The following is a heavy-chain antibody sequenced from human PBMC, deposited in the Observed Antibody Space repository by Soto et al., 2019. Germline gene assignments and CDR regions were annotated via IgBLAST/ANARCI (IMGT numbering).Heavy chain of an antibody. J-gene: IGHJ6*02. D-gene: IGHD3-3*01. CDR1: GGSISSSSYY. V-gene: IGHV4-39*01. CDR2: IYYSGST. CDR3: ARQSDSYGFWSPPPPMDV. Sequence: PSETLSLTCTVSGGSISSSSYYWGWIRQPPGKGLEWIGSIYYSGSTYYNPSLKSRVTISVDTSKNQFSLKLSSVTAADTAVYYCARQSDSYGFWSPPPPMDVWGQGTTVTVSS.